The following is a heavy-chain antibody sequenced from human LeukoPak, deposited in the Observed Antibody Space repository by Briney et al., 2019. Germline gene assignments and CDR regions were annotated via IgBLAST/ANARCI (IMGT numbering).Heavy chain of an antibody. D-gene: IGHD6-13*01. CDR1: GVSITTYY. CDR2: IYHSGST. V-gene: IGHV4-59*13. Sequence: PSETLSLTCTVSGVSITTYYWSWIRQPPGKGLEWIGYIYHSGSTNYNPSLKSRVTISVDTSKNEFSLKLTSVTAADTAVYYCARVSSSWYQDWYFDLWGRGTLVTVSS. CDR3: ARVSSSWYQDWYFDL. J-gene: IGHJ2*01.